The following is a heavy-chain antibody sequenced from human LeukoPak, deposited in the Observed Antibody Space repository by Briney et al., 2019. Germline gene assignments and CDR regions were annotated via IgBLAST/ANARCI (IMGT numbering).Heavy chain of an antibody. CDR2: IYYSGST. CDR3: ASDLLSANWGSSGDY. V-gene: IGHV4-59*08. CDR1: GVSISSYY. D-gene: IGHD7-27*01. J-gene: IGHJ4*02. Sequence: SETLSLTCTVSGVSISSYYWSWIRQPPGKGLEWIGYIYYSGSTNYNPSLKSRVTISLDTSKNQFSLKLSSVTAADTAVYYCASDLLSANWGSSGDYWGQGTLVTVSS.